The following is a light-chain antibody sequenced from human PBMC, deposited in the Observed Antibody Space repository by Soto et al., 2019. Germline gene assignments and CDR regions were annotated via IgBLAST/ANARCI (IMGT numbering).Light chain of an antibody. V-gene: IGKV1-5*01. CDR2: DAS. Sequence: DIQMTQSPSTLSASVGDRVTITCRASQRIRNWLAWYQQKPGKAPDLLIFDASSLKSGVPSRFSGSGFGTEFTLTISSLQPDDFATYYCHQYNSYSWAFGQGTKVDIK. CDR3: HQYNSYSWA. J-gene: IGKJ1*01. CDR1: QRIRNW.